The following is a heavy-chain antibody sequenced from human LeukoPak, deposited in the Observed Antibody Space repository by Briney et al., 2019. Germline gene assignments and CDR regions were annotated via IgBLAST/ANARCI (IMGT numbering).Heavy chain of an antibody. Sequence: SETLSLTCAVSGGSISSGGYSWSWIRQPPGKGLEWIGYIYHSGSTYYNPSLKSRVTISVDRSKNQFSLKLSSVTAADTAVYYCASDYGDKGAFDIWGQGTMVTVSS. CDR1: GGSISSGGYS. V-gene: IGHV4-30-2*02. CDR2: IYHSGST. J-gene: IGHJ3*02. D-gene: IGHD4/OR15-4a*01. CDR3: ASDYGDKGAFDI.